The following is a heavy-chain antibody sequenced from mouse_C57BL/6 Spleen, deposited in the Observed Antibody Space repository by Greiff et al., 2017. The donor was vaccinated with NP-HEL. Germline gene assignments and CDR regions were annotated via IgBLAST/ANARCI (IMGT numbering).Heavy chain of an antibody. CDR1: GYTFTSYW. V-gene: IGHV1-64*01. Sequence: QVQLQQPGAELVKPGASVKLSCKASGYTFTSYWMHWVKQRPGQGLEWIGMIHPNSGSTNYNEKFKSKATLTVDKSSSTAYMQLSSLTSEDSAVYYCARERDSSYVNYWGQGTTLTVSS. CDR2: IHPNSGST. D-gene: IGHD1-1*01. CDR3: ARERDSSYVNY. J-gene: IGHJ2*01.